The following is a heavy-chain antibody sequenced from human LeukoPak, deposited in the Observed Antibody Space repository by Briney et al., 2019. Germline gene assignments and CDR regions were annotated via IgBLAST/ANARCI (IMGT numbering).Heavy chain of an antibody. CDR3: ARAFRDGYNPGY. CDR1: GFTFSSYA. V-gene: IGHV3-23*01. Sequence: AGGSLRLSCAASGFTFSSYAMSWVRQAPGKGLEWVSAISCSGGSTYYADSVKGRFTISRDNAKNSLYLQMNSLRAEDTAVYYCARAFRDGYNPGYWGQGTLVTVSS. CDR2: ISCSGGST. J-gene: IGHJ4*02. D-gene: IGHD5-24*01.